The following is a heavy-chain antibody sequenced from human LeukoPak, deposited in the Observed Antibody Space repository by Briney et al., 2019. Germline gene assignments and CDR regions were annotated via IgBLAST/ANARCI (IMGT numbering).Heavy chain of an antibody. V-gene: IGHV3-21*01. D-gene: IGHD3-3*01. CDR2: ISSSSSYI. CDR1: GFTFSSYS. J-gene: IGHJ6*04. Sequence: GGSLRLSCAASGFTFSSYSMNWVRQAPGKGLEWVSSISSSSSYIYYADSVKGRFTISRDNAKNSLYLQMNSLRAEDTAVYYCAREVGRTTYYDFWSGYPLMDVWGKGTTVTVSS. CDR3: AREVGRTTYYDFWSGYPLMDV.